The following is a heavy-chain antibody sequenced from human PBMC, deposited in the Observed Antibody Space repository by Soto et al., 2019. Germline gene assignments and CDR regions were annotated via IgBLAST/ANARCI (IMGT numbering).Heavy chain of an antibody. Sequence: PSETLSLTCTVSGGSISSSSYYWGWIRQPPGKGLEWIGSIYYSGSTYYNPSLKSRVTISVDTSKNQFSLKLSSVTAADTAVYYCARQYIDFWSGYPYYFYYWGQGTLVTVSS. J-gene: IGHJ4*02. D-gene: IGHD3-3*01. CDR1: GGSISSSSYY. CDR3: ARQYIDFWSGYPYYFYY. V-gene: IGHV4-39*01. CDR2: IYYSGST.